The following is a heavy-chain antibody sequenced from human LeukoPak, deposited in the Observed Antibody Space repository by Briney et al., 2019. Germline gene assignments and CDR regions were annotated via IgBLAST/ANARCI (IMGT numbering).Heavy chain of an antibody. V-gene: IGHV1-69*13. J-gene: IGHJ5*02. CDR3: ARATVTTFNWFDP. D-gene: IGHD4-17*01. CDR2: IIPIFGTA. Sequence: ASVKVSCKASGYTFTSYGISWVRQAPGQGLEWMGGIIPIFGTANYAQKFQGRVTITADESTSTAYMELRSLRSEDTAVYYCARATVTTFNWFDPWGQGTVVTVSS. CDR1: GYTFTSYG.